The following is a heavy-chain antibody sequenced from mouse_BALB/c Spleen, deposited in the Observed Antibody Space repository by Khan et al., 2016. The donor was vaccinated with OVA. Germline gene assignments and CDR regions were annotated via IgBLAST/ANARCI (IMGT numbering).Heavy chain of an antibody. CDR3: AETARIKY. V-gene: IGHV3-2*02. D-gene: IGHD1-2*01. CDR1: GYSITSGFG. J-gene: IGHJ2*01. Sequence: VQLKESGPGLVKPSQSLSLTCTVTGYSITSGFGWNWIRQFPGNKLEWMGYISYSGSTNYNPSLKSRTSITRDTSKHQFFLQLNSVTTEDTATYYCAETARIKYWGQGTTLTVSS. CDR2: ISYSGST.